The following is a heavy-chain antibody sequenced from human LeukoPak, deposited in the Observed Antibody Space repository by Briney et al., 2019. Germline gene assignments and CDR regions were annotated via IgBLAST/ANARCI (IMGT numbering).Heavy chain of an antibody. CDR3: VADVVSAVGVLAS. V-gene: IGHV1-58*01. J-gene: IGHJ5*02. CDR2: IVVGSGNT. D-gene: IGHD2-15*01. CDR1: GFTFLKSA. Sequence: GASVKVSCKDSGFTFLKSAVQWVRQTRGQRLEWIGWIVVGSGNTNYAQKFSERVAITRDMSTSTAYMELSSLRSEDTAVYYCVADVVSAVGVLASWGQGTLVTVSS.